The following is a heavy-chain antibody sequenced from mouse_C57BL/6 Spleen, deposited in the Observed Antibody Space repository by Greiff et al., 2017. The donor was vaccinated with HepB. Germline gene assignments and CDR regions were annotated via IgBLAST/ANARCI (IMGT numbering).Heavy chain of an antibody. J-gene: IGHJ3*01. CDR3: ARNYYGSSSWFAY. CDR2: ISSGSSTI. D-gene: IGHD1-1*01. V-gene: IGHV5-17*01. Sequence: EVNLVESGGGLVKPGGSLKLSCAASGFTFSDYGMHWVRQAPEKGLEWVAYISSGSSTIYYADTVKGRFTISRDNAKNTLFLQMTSLRSEDTAMYYCARNYYGSSSWFAYWGQGTLVTVSA. CDR1: GFTFSDYG.